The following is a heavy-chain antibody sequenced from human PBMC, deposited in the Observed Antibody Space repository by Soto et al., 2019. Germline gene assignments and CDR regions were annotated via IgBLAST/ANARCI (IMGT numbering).Heavy chain of an antibody. V-gene: IGHV3-30*18. CDR3: AKGVPYGRYYGMDV. Sequence: GGSLRLSCAASGFTFSSYGMHWVRQAPGKGLEWVAVISYDGSNKYYADSVKGRFTISRDNSRNTLYLQMNSLRAEDTAVYYCAKGVPYGRYYGMDVWGQGTTVTVSS. CDR2: ISYDGSNK. D-gene: IGHD3-16*01. J-gene: IGHJ6*02. CDR1: GFTFSSYG.